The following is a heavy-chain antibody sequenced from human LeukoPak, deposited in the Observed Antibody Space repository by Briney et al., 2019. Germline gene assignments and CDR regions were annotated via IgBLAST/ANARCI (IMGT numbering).Heavy chain of an antibody. CDR2: IYHSGST. V-gene: IGHV4-38-2*02. CDR1: GYSISSGYY. D-gene: IGHD1-14*01. J-gene: IGHJ4*02. Sequence: SETLSLTCTVSGYSISSGYYWGWIRQPPGKGLEWIGSIYHSGSTYYNPSLKSRVTISVDTSKNQFSLKLSSVTAADTAVYYCARDRGMEVWGQGTLVTVSS. CDR3: ARDRGMEV.